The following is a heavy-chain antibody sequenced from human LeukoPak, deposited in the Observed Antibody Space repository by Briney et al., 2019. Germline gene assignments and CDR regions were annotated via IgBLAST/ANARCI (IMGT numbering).Heavy chain of an antibody. CDR2: IYYSGST. J-gene: IGHJ3*02. D-gene: IGHD2-2*02. CDR3: ARDTRGYCSSTSCYTGTAFDI. Sequence: PSETLSLTCTVSGGSISSYYWSWIRQPPGKGLEWIGYIYYSGSTSYNPSLKSRVTISVDTSKNQFSLKLSSVTAADTAVYYCARDTRGYCSSTSCYTGTAFDIWGQGTMVTVSS. V-gene: IGHV4-59*01. CDR1: GGSISSYY.